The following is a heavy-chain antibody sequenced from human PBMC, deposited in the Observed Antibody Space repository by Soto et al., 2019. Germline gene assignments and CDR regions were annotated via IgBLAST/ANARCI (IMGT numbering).Heavy chain of an antibody. CDR1: GGSLSAYY. CDR3: ARRWSGTDY. CDR2: IHNSGST. D-gene: IGHD3-10*01. Sequence: PSETLSLTCGVYGGSLSAYYWSWIRQPPGKGLEWIGYIHNSGSTSYNPSLQSRVTISADVSKNQYSLELRSVTAADTAVYYCARRWSGTDYWGHGTLVTVSS. V-gene: IGHV4-59*01. J-gene: IGHJ4*01.